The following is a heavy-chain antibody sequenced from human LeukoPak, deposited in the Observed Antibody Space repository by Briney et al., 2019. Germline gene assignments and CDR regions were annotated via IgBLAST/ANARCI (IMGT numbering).Heavy chain of an antibody. D-gene: IGHD5-24*01. CDR1: GGSINSNSYY. Sequence: PSETLSLTCTVSGGSINSNSYYWGWIRQPPGKGLEWIGSIYYSGSTYYNPSLKSRVTISVDTSKNQFSLKLSSVTAADTAVYYCARVLAEMAAVWRDDVFDIWGQGTMVTVSS. J-gene: IGHJ3*02. V-gene: IGHV4-39*01. CDR2: IYYSGST. CDR3: ARVLAEMAAVWRDDVFDI.